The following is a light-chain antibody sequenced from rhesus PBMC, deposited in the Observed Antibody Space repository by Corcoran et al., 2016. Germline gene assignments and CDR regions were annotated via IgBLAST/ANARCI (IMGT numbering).Light chain of an antibody. CDR3: QETSNLGT. CDR2: GAS. V-gene: IGKV3-31*02. CDR1: QSVSSY. J-gene: IGKJ1*01. Sequence: EIVMTQSPATLSLSPGETATISCRTSQSVSSYLAWYPQHPGQAPRPLISGASSRATGIPDSFSSSGSGTDFPRTISSLGPEDFAVYSCQETSNLGTFGQGTKVDIK.